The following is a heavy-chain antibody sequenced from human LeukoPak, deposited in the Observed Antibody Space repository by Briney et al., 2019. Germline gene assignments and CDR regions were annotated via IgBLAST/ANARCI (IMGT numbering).Heavy chain of an antibody. D-gene: IGHD1-26*01. CDR1: GGSISSYY. Sequence: PSETLSLTCTVSGGSISSYYWSWIRQPAGKGLEWIGRIYTSGSTNYNPSLKSRVTISVDTSKNQFSLKLSSVTAADTAVYYCARADGIVGATVWFDPWGQGTLVTVSS. CDR2: IYTSGST. V-gene: IGHV4-4*07. J-gene: IGHJ5*02. CDR3: ARADGIVGATVWFDP.